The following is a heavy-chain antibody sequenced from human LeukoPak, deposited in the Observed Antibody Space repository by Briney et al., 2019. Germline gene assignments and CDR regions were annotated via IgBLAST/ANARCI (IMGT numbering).Heavy chain of an antibody. V-gene: IGHV4-59*01. CDR2: IYYSGNT. J-gene: IGHJ4*02. D-gene: IGHD2-2*01. Sequence: SETLSLTCTVSGGSISNYYWSWIRQPPGKGLEWIGHIYYSGNTNYNPSLKSRVTISVDTSKNQFSLKLNSVTAADTAVYYCARVRYCSTNRCYDREFDNWGQGALVTVSS. CDR1: GGSISNYY. CDR3: ARVRYCSTNRCYDREFDN.